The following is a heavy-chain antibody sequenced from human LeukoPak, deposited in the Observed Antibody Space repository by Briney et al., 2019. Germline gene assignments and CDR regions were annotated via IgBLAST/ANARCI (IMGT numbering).Heavy chain of an antibody. CDR1: GFTFSSYA. Sequence: GRSLRLSCAASGFTFSSYAMSWVRQAPGKGLEWVSAISGSGGSTYYADSVKGRFTISRDNSKNTLYLQMNSLRAEDTAVYYCAKPMRPAKYYYDSSGHMGYWGQGTLVTVSS. V-gene: IGHV3-23*01. J-gene: IGHJ4*02. CDR2: ISGSGGST. CDR3: AKPMRPAKYYYDSSGHMGY. D-gene: IGHD3-22*01.